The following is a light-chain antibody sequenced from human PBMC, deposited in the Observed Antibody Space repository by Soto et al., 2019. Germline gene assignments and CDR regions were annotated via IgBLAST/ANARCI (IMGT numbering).Light chain of an antibody. CDR2: AAS. J-gene: IGKJ1*01. CDR3: QKYDSAPRT. Sequence: DVQVTQSPASLSASVGDRVNISCRTSRGIYNYLAWYQQKSGQIPKLLINAASSLQSGVPSRFSGSGSGTDFTLFISSLQPEDVATYYCQKYDSAPRTFGQGTKVEIK. V-gene: IGKV1-27*01. CDR1: RGIYNY.